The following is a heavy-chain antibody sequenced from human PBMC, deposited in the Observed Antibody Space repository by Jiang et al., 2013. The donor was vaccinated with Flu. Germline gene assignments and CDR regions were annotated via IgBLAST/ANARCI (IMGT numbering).Heavy chain of an antibody. CDR1: GFSFGDYA. CDR3: TRDVVRDIILIPGTYFDY. CDR2: IRNKLYRGTT. V-gene: IGHV3-49*03. D-gene: IGHD2-8*01. Sequence: LVQPGRSLRLSCTASGFSFGDYAVSWLRQAPGKGLEWVGFIRNKLYRGTTDYAASVKGRFTISRDDSKSIAYLQMSSLKTEDTAVYYCTRDVVRDIILIPGTYFDYWGQGALVTVSS. J-gene: IGHJ4*02.